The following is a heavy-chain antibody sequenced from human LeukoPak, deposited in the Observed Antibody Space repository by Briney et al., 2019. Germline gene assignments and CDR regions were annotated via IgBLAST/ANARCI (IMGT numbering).Heavy chain of an antibody. V-gene: IGHV4-31*03. CDR2: IYYSGST. Sequence: SETLSLTCTVSGGSISSGGYYWSWVRQHPGKGLEWIGYIYYSGSTYYNPSLKSRVTISVDTSKNQFSLKLSSVTAADTAVYYCARDGSHYFDYWGQGTLVTVSS. CDR3: ARDGSHYFDY. CDR1: GGSISSGGYY. D-gene: IGHD1-1*01. J-gene: IGHJ4*02.